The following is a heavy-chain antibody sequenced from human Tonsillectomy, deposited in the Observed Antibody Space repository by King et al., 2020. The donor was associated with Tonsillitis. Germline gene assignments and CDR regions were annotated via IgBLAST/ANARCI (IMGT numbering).Heavy chain of an antibody. D-gene: IGHD6-19*01. V-gene: IGHV4-59*01. J-gene: IGHJ6*03. CDR3: ARGAACGWAAYYYYIDV. CDR2: IYYIGST. CDR1: GGSISSYY. Sequence: QLQESGPGLVKPSETLSLTCTVSGGSISSYYWSWIRQPPGKGLEWIGYIYYIGSTNYNPSLKSRVTISVDTSKNQFSLKLRSVTAADTAVYYCARGAACGWAAYYYYIDVWGKGTTVTVSS.